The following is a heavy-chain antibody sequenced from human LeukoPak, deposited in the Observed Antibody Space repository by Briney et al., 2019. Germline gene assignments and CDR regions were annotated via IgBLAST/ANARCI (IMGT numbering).Heavy chain of an antibody. V-gene: IGHV3-23*01. Sequence: GGSLRLSCAASGFTFSSYAMSWVRQAPGKGLEWVSAISGSGGSTYYADSVKGRFTISRDNSKNTLYLQMNSLRAEDTAVYYCAKDMRFDWTPYYFDYWGQGTLVTVSS. D-gene: IGHD3-9*01. CDR2: ISGSGGST. CDR3: AKDMRFDWTPYYFDY. CDR1: GFTFSSYA. J-gene: IGHJ4*02.